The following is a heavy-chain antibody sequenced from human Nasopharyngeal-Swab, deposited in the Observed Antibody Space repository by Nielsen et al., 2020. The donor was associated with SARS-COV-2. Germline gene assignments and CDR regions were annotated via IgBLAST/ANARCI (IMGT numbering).Heavy chain of an antibody. Sequence: VRQAPGKGLEWVAVISYDGSNKYYADSVKGRFTISRDNSKNTAYLQMNSLKTEDTAVYYCTRLTRDSGYDFYYYGMDVWGQGTTVTVSS. CDR2: ISYDGSNK. J-gene: IGHJ6*02. V-gene: IGHV3-30-3*01. D-gene: IGHD5-12*01. CDR3: TRLTRDSGYDFYYYGMDV.